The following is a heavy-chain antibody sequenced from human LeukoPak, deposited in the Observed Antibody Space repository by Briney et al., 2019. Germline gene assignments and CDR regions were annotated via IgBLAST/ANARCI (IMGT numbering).Heavy chain of an antibody. CDR3: AKGGSSGYLNWFDP. V-gene: IGHV3-23*01. CDR1: GFTFSNYA. D-gene: IGHD3-22*01. Sequence: PGGSLRLSCAASGFTFSNYAMSWVRQPPGKGLEGVSAISGSGCSTYYADSVKGRFTIPRDNSKNTLYLKMNSLRAEDTAVYYCAKGGSSGYLNWFDPWGQGTLVTVSS. CDR2: ISGSGCST. J-gene: IGHJ5*02.